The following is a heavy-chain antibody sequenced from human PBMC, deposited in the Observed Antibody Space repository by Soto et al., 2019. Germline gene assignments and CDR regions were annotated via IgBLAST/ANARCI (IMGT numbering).Heavy chain of an antibody. CDR2: IYYTGST. V-gene: IGHV4-39*01. CDR1: GGSISSSNFY. J-gene: IGHJ4*02. Sequence: QLQLQESGPGLVKPSETLSLTCTVSGGSISSSNFYWGWIRQPPGKGLEWIGTIYYTGSTYHNPSLKSRVTMSVDTSRNQFSLKLRTVTAADTAVYYCAKHGSYYDSSGYPDYWGQGTLVTVSS. D-gene: IGHD3-22*01. CDR3: AKHGSYYDSSGYPDY.